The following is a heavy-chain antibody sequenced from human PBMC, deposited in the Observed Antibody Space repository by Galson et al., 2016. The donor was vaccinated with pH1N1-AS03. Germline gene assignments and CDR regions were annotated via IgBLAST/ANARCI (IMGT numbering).Heavy chain of an antibody. CDR1: GYTFTSYD. Sequence: SVKVSCKASGYTFTSYDINWVRQATGQGLEWMGWMNPNSDNTGYAQKFQGRVTMTRNTSITTAYMELSSLKSEDTAVYYCARGLGLGHDAFDIWGQGTMVTVSS. V-gene: IGHV1-8*01. CDR2: MNPNSDNT. J-gene: IGHJ3*02. CDR3: ARGLGLGHDAFDI. D-gene: IGHD3-16*01.